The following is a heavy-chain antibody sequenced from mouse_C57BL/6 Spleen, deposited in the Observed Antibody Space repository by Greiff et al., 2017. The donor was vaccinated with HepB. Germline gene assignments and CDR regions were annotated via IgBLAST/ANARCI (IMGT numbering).Heavy chain of an antibody. V-gene: IGHV1-76*01. J-gene: IGHJ3*01. D-gene: IGHD2-4*01. CDR1: GYTFNDYY. Sequence: QVQLQQSGAELVRPGASVKLSCKASGYTFNDYYINWVKQRPGQGLEWIARIYPGSGNTYYNEKFKGKATLTAEKSSSTAYMQLSSLTSEDSAVYFCARSPYDYVGIFAYWGQGTLVTVSA. CDR3: ARSPYDYVGIFAY. CDR2: IYPGSGNT.